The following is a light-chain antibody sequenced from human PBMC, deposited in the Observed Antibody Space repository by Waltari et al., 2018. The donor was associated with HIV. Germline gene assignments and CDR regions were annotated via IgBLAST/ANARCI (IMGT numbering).Light chain of an antibody. V-gene: IGKV3-11*01. J-gene: IGKJ1*01. Sequence: PGEGANLSCSASQNIRNYLGWYQQRSGQPPRLLIYDASTRATGIPARFTGSGSGTDFTLTIDSREPEDFAMYYCQQRSNWPGTFGPGTRVDVK. CDR3: QQRSNWPGT. CDR2: DAS. CDR1: QNIRNY.